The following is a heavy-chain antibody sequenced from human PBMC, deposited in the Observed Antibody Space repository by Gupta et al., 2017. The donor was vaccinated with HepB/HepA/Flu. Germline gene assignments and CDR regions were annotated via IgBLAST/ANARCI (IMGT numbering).Heavy chain of an antibody. CDR2: ISGSGTST. CDR3: AKGIVGSTLRPMES. D-gene: IGHD1-26*01. V-gene: IGHV3-23*01. J-gene: IGHJ5*02. CDR1: GFTFSSYA. Sequence: EVQLLESGGGLVQPGGSLRLSCVVSGFTFSSYAMSWVRQAPGKGLEWVSAISGSGTSTYYTDSVKGRFTISRDNSKNTLYLQMNSLRADDTAVYYCAKGIVGSTLRPMESWGQGTLVTVSS.